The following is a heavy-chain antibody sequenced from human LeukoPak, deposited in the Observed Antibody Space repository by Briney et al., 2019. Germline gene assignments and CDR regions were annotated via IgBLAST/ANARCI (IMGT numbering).Heavy chain of an antibody. CDR2: IYYSGST. CDR3: PSARCSPQPRWFAP. CDR1: GGSISSGDYY. D-gene: IGHD2-8*01. Sequence: TSQTLSLTCTVSGGSISSGDYYWSWIRQPPGKGLEWIGYIYYSGSTYYNPSLKSRVTISVDTSKNQFSLKLSSVTAADTAVYSCPSARCSPQPRWFAPGGRGPWVTVS. J-gene: IGHJ5*02. V-gene: IGHV4-30-4*01.